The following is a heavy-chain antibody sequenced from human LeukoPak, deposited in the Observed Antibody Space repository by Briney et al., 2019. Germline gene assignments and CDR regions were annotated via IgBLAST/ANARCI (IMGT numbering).Heavy chain of an antibody. CDR1: GFTFSGSA. CDR3: AKSHSEAQRGYFDY. D-gene: IGHD5-24*01. J-gene: IGHJ4*02. CDR2: ISDNGDST. Sequence: GGSLRLFCAASGFTFSGSAMTWVRQAPGKGPEGGSSISDNGDSTYYADSVKGRFTISRDNSRDTLYVQMHSLRAEDAAVYYCAKSHSEAQRGYFDYWGQGTLVTVSS. V-gene: IGHV3-23*01.